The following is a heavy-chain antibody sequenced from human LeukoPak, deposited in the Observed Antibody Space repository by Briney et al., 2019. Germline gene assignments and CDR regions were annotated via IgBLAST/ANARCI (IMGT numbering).Heavy chain of an antibody. V-gene: IGHV3-23*01. CDR3: AKPGVCL. D-gene: IGHD5/OR15-5a*01. J-gene: IGHJ4*02. Sequence: RSLRLSCAASGFTFSTYGMSWVRQAPGKGLEWVSGIGASGAPTYYADSVKGRFTISRDNARNTLYLQLKSLRVEDTAVYYCAKPGVCLWGQGTLVTVSS. CDR1: GFTFSTYG. CDR2: IGASGAPT.